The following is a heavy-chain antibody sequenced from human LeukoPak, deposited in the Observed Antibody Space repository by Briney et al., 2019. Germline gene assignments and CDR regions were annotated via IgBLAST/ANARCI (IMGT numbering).Heavy chain of an antibody. CDR3: AKDRIVISFGDVSKH. D-gene: IGHD3-10*01. Sequence: GGSLRLSGATSGFIFSGYVMHWVRQAPGKGLEWVALIAHDESTIHYADSVKGRFTISRDNSKNTLYLQMNNLRVEDTAIYYCAKDRIVISFGDVSKHWGQGTLVTVSS. V-gene: IGHV3-30*18. J-gene: IGHJ1*01. CDR2: IAHDESTI. CDR1: GFIFSGYV.